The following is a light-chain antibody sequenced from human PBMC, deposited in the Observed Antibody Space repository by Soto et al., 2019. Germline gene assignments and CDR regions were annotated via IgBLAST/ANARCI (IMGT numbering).Light chain of an antibody. V-gene: IGKV3-20*01. J-gene: IGKJ2*01. CDR1: QSVSSSY. CDR3: QQYNNWPPALYT. Sequence: EIVLTQSPGTLSLSPGEGATLSCRASQSVSSSYIAWYQQRPGQTPSLLIYGASTRATGIPDRFSGSGSGTHFTLTISRLEPGDFAVYYCQQYNNWPPALYTFGQGTKLEIK. CDR2: GAS.